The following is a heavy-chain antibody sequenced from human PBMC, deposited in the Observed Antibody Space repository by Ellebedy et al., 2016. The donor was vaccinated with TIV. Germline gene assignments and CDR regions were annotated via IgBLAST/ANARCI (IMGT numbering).Heavy chain of an antibody. V-gene: IGHV3-7*01. J-gene: IGHJ4*02. D-gene: IGHD3-9*01. CDR1: GFTFSRFW. Sequence: PGGSLRLSCAASGFTFSRFWMTWVRQAPGKGLEWVANLNEDGSEKYYADSVRGRFTISRDIAKKSVYLQMNSLSVEDTALYYCARVSLFLTGYHMGAFDRWGQGAPVTVSP. CDR3: ARVSLFLTGYHMGAFDR. CDR2: LNEDGSEK.